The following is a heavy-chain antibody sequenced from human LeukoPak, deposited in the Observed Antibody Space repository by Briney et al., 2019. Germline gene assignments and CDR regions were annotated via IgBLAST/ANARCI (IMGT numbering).Heavy chain of an antibody. CDR3: ATRPTHGAFDY. D-gene: IGHD3-16*01. V-gene: IGHV1-2*02. Sequence: ASVKVSCKASGDRFTAYYMHWVRQAPGQGLEWMGWINPNSGDTNYAQRFQGRVTMTRDTSISTAYMELSRLRSDDTAVYYCATRPTHGAFDYWGQGTLVIVSS. J-gene: IGHJ4*02. CDR1: GDRFTAYY. CDR2: INPNSGDT.